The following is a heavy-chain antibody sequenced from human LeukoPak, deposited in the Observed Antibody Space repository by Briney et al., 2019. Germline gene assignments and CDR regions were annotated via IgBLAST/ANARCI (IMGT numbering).Heavy chain of an antibody. CDR2: IYSGGST. Sequence: GGSLRLSCAASGFTVSSNYMSWVRQAPGKGLEWVSVIYSGGSTYYADSVKGRFTISRDNSKNTLYLQMNSLRAEDTAVYYCARADPSPYYYDSSGYYSSWGQGTLVTVSS. CDR1: GFTVSSNY. D-gene: IGHD3-22*01. J-gene: IGHJ5*02. V-gene: IGHV3-66*01. CDR3: ARADPSPYYYDSSGYYSS.